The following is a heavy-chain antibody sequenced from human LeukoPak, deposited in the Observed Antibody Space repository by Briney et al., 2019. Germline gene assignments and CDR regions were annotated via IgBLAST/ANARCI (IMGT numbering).Heavy chain of an antibody. CDR3: ARVPVWFGESYVDY. D-gene: IGHD3-10*01. CDR2: ISAYNGNT. V-gene: IGHV1-18*01. J-gene: IGHJ4*02. Sequence: GASVKVSCKASGYTFTSYGISWVRQAPGQGLEWMGWISAYNGNTNYAQELQGRVTMTTDTSTSTAYMELRSLRSDDTAVYYCARVPVWFGESYVDYWGQGTLVTVSS. CDR1: GYTFTSYG.